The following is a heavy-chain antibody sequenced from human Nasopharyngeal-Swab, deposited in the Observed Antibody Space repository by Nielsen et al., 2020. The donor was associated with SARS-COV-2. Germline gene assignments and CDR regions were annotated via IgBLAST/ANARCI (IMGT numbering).Heavy chain of an antibody. D-gene: IGHD5-24*01. Sequence: SVKVSCKVSGGTVSSYDISWVRQAPGQGLEWMGRIISILGIPNYAQKFQGRLTITADTSTTTAYMELSSLRSEDTAVYYCASPVEMSTTWGQGTLVSVSS. V-gene: IGHV1-69*04. CDR1: GGTVSSYD. CDR2: IISILGIP. J-gene: IGHJ5*02. CDR3: ASPVEMSTT.